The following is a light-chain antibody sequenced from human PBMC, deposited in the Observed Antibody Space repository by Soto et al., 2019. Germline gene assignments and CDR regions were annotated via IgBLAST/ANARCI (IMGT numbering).Light chain of an antibody. Sequence: IQLTQSPSSLSASVGDRVTITCRASQDISSYLGWYQQKPGKAPKLLIYAASTLQSGVPSRFSGSGSGTDFPLTINSLQPEDFATYFCQQLNNYPSTFGGGTKVEIK. J-gene: IGKJ4*01. CDR3: QQLNNYPST. CDR1: QDISSY. CDR2: AAS. V-gene: IGKV1-9*01.